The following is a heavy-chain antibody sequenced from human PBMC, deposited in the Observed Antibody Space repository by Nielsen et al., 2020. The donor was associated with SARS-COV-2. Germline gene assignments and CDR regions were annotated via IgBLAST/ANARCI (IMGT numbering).Heavy chain of an antibody. CDR3: VGIVGAL. V-gene: IGHV3-21*01. D-gene: IGHD1-26*01. CDR1: GFAFSSYT. J-gene: IGHJ4*02. Sequence: GESLKISCAASGFAFSSYTMSWVRQAPGKGLEWVSFITGTSSHISYGYSVRGRFTISRDNAKNSVHLQMNSLRAEDTAVYYCVGIVGALWGQGTLVTVSP. CDR2: ITGTSSHI.